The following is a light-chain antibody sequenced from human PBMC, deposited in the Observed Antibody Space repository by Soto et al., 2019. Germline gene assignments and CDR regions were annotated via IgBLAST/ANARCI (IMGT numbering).Light chain of an antibody. CDR1: SSDVGNYNR. Sequence: QSALTQPPSVSGSPGQSVTISCTGTSSDVGNYNRVSWYQQPPGTAPKVIIYEVSNRPSGVPDRFSGSKSGNTASLPISGLQAEDEADYYCSSYTSSSTYVFGTGTKVTVL. CDR2: EVS. J-gene: IGLJ1*01. V-gene: IGLV2-18*02. CDR3: SSYTSSSTYV.